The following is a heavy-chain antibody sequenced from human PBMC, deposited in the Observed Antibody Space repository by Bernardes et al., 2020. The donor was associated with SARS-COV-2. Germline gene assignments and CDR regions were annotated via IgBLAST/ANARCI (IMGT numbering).Heavy chain of an antibody. J-gene: IGHJ4*02. CDR3: ARLPRFLSGSYHPIDY. CDR2: IYYSGST. V-gene: IGHV4-59*08. Sequence: SETLSLTCTVSGGSISSYYWSWIRQPPGKGLEWIGYIYYSGSTNYNPSLKSRVTISVDTSKNQFSLKLSSVTAADTAVYYCARLPRFLSGSYHPIDYWGQGTLVTVSS. CDR1: GGSISSYY. D-gene: IGHD1-26*01.